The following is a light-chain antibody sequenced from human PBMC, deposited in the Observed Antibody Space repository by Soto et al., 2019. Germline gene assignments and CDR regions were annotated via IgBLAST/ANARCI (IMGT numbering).Light chain of an antibody. CDR1: NIGDTG. V-gene: IGLV3-21*04. CDR3: QVWAKSRDHYI. Sequence: SYELTQPPSVSVAPGKTARITCGGNNIGDTGVHWYQQRSAQAPVLVISSDRDRPSGIPERFSGSNSGNTATLTISGVEAGDEADYYCQVWAKSRDHYIFGTGTKLTVL. J-gene: IGLJ1*01. CDR2: SDR.